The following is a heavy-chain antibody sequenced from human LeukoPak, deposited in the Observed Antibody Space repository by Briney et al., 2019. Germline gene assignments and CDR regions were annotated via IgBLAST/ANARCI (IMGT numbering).Heavy chain of an antibody. V-gene: IGHV5-51*01. CDR3: ARPITIFGVVPFFDY. J-gene: IGHJ4*02. D-gene: IGHD3-3*01. CDR2: IYPGDSDT. Sequence: GESLKISCKGSGYSFTSYWIGWVRQMPGKGLEWMGIIYPGDSDTRYSPSFQGQVTISADKSISTAYLQWSSLKASDTAMYCCARPITIFGVVPFFDYWGQGTLVTVSS. CDR1: GYSFTSYW.